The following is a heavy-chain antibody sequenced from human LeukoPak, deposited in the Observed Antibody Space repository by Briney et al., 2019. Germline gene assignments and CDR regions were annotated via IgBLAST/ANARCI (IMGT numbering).Heavy chain of an antibody. D-gene: IGHD3-3*01. CDR1: GFTFSSYG. CDR2: IRYDGSNK. V-gene: IGHV3-30*02. J-gene: IGHJ4*02. Sequence: PGGSLRLSCAASGFTFSSYGMHWVRQAPGKGLEWVAFIRYDGSNKYYADSVKGRFTIFRDNSKNTLYLQMNSLRAEDTAVYYCAKGGRLEWLLFPFDYWGQGTLVTVSS. CDR3: AKGGRLEWLLFPFDY.